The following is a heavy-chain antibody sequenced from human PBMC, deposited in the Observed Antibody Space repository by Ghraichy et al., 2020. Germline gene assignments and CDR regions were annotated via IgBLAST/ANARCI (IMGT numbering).Heavy chain of an antibody. Sequence: GGSLRLSCAASGFTFDNYGMSWVCNALGKGLEWVSGISWNGGSTGYADSVKDRFTICSDSARNTLSLQMNRLTAEDTALYFCARDGSQGYYYGMDVWGQGTTVIVSS. V-gene: IGHV3-20*04. CDR1: GFTFDNYG. CDR3: ARDGSQGYYYGMDV. D-gene: IGHD3-10*01. CDR2: ISWNGGST. J-gene: IGHJ6*02.